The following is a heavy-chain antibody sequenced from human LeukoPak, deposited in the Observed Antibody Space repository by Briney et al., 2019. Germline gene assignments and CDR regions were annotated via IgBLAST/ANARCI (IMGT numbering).Heavy chain of an antibody. J-gene: IGHJ4*02. CDR1: GGSISSHY. CDR2: IYYSGST. V-gene: IGHV4-59*11. CDR3: ARVEWATSGVFDY. D-gene: IGHD1-26*01. Sequence: SETLSLTRTVSGGSISSHYWSWIRQPPGKGLEWIGYIYYSGSTNYNPSLKSRVTISVNTSKNQFSLKLSSVTAADTAVYYYARVEWATSGVFDYWGQGTLVTVSS.